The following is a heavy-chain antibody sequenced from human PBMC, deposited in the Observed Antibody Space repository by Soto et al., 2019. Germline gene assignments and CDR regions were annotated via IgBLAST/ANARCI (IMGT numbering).Heavy chain of an antibody. CDR3: AHFSPVPGSPHFDY. J-gene: IGHJ4*02. D-gene: IGHD6-19*01. V-gene: IGHV2-5*01. CDR1: GFSLSTSGVG. Sequence: QITLKGSGPTLVKPTQTLTLTCTFSGFSLSTSGVGVGWIRQPPGKALEWLALIYWNDDKRDSPSLKSRLTITKHTSKNQVVFTMTNMDPVDTATYYCAHFSPVPGSPHFDYWGQGTLVTVSS. CDR2: IYWNDDK.